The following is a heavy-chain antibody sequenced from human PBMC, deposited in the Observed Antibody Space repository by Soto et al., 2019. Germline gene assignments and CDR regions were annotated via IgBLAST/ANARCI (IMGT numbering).Heavy chain of an antibody. Sequence: GESLKISCKGSGYSFTNYCIGWVLQRPGKGLEWMGIIYPGDSDTRYSPSFQGQVTISADKSISTAYLQWSSLKASDTAMYFCGRHPYGDYDVMDVWGQGTTVTVSS. V-gene: IGHV5-51*01. CDR1: GYSFTNYC. CDR3: GRHPYGDYDVMDV. CDR2: IYPGDSDT. J-gene: IGHJ6*02. D-gene: IGHD4-17*01.